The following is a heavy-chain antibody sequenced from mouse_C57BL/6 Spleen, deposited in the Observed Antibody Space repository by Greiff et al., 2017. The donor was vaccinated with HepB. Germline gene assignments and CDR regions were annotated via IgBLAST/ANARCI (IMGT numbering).Heavy chain of an antibody. J-gene: IGHJ3*01. Sequence: EVKVVESEGGLVQPGSSMKLSCTASGFTFSDYYMAWVRQVPEKGLEWVANINYDGSSTYYLDSLKSRFIISRDNAKNILYLQMSSLKSEDTATYYCARGDYYGVEAWFAYWGQGTLVTVSA. D-gene: IGHD1-1*01. CDR2: INYDGSST. V-gene: IGHV5-16*01. CDR3: ARGDYYGVEAWFAY. CDR1: GFTFSDYY.